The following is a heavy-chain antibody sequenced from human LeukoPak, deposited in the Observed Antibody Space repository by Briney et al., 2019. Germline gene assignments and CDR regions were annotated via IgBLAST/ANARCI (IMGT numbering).Heavy chain of an antibody. J-gene: IGHJ4*02. CDR2: INPKTGGT. CDR3: ARATAENDH. D-gene: IGHD1-14*01. V-gene: IGHV1-2*02. Sequence: ASVTVSFTASVYTFTGYYMHWVRQAPGQGLEWMGWINPKTGGTSYAQKFQGRVTMTRDTSISTVNMELSRLTSDDTAVYYCARATAENDHWGQGTLVTVSS. CDR1: VYTFTGYY.